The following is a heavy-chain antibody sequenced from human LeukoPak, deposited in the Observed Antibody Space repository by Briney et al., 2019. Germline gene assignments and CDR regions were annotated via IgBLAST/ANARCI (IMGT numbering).Heavy chain of an antibody. D-gene: IGHD3-3*02. Sequence: ASVKVTCKASGGTFSSYAIRWVRQAPGQGLEWMGGIIPIFGTANYAQKFQGRVTITTDESTSTAYMELSSLRSEDTAVYYCARVHFILHYYMDVWGKGTTVTVSS. J-gene: IGHJ6*03. CDR1: GGTFSSYA. V-gene: IGHV1-69*05. CDR3: ARVHFILHYYMDV. CDR2: IIPIFGTA.